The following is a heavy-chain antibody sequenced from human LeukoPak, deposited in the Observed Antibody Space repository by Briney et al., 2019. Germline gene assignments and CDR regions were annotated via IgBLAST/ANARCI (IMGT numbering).Heavy chain of an antibody. CDR1: GFTFSTYN. D-gene: IGHD3-10*01. CDR2: ISSGSTYI. Sequence: AGGSLRLSCAASGFTFSTYNMNWVRQAPGKGLEWVSSISSGSTYIYYADSVKGRFTISRDNSKNTLYLQMNSLRAEDTAVYYCAKLRGSGSYYDYWGQGTLVTVSS. CDR3: AKLRGSGSYYDY. J-gene: IGHJ4*02. V-gene: IGHV3-21*04.